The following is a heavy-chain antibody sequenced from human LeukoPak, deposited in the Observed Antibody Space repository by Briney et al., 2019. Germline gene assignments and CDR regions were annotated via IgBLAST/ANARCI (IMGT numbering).Heavy chain of an antibody. Sequence: GGSLRLSCAASGFTFSDYYMSWIRQAPGKGLEWVSYISSSGSTIYYADSVKGRFTISRDNAKNSLYLQMNSLRAEDTAVYYCARESRTIFGEVITYYYYGMDVWGQGTTVTVSS. CDR3: ARESRTIFGEVITYYYYGMDV. J-gene: IGHJ6*02. CDR2: ISSSGSTI. CDR1: GFTFSDYY. D-gene: IGHD3-3*01. V-gene: IGHV3-11*01.